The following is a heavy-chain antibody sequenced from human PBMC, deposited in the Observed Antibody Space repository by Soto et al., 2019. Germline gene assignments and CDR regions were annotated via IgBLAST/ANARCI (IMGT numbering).Heavy chain of an antibody. CDR1: GGTFSSYA. D-gene: IGHD4-4*01. CDR2: IIPIFGTA. Sequence: QVQLVQSGAEVKKPGSSVKVSCKASGGTFSSYAISWVRQAPGQGLEWMGGIIPIFGTANYAQKFQGRGTITADEPTSTAYMELSSLRSEDTAVYYCARDDTVTTAYYYYGMDVWGQGTTVTVSS. CDR3: ARDDTVTTAYYYYGMDV. V-gene: IGHV1-69*12. J-gene: IGHJ6*02.